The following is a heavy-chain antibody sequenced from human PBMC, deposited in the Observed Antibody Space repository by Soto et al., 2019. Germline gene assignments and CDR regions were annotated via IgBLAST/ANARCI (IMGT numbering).Heavy chain of an antibody. CDR1: GGTFSSYA. V-gene: IGHV1-69*01. J-gene: IGHJ6*02. D-gene: IGHD2-2*01. Sequence: QVQLVQSGAEVKKPGSSVKVSCKASGGTFSSYAISWVRQAPGQGLEWMGGIIPISDTTNYAQKFPGRVTMTADESRGTAYMELSSLRSEDTAVYYCARSQGSSTSLEIYYYYDYGLDVWGQGSRVTVSS. CDR3: ARSQGSSTSLEIYYYYDYGLDV. CDR2: IIPISDTT.